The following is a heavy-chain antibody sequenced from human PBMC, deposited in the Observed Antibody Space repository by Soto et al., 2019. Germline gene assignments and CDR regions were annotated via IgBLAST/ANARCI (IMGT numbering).Heavy chain of an antibody. Sequence: SETLSLTCTVSGGSISSYYWSWIQQPPGKGLEWIGYIYYSGSTNYNPSLKSRVTISVDTSKNQFSLKLSSVTAADTAVYYCARHYDSSGYSYYYYGMDVWGQGTTVTVSS. CDR1: GGSISSYY. D-gene: IGHD3-22*01. V-gene: IGHV4-59*01. CDR2: IYYSGST. J-gene: IGHJ6*02. CDR3: ARHYDSSGYSYYYYGMDV.